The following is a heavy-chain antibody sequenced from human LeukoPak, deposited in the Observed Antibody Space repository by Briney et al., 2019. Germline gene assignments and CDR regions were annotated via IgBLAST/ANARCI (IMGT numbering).Heavy chain of an antibody. J-gene: IGHJ4*02. V-gene: IGHV3-72*01. CDR2: TRNKANSYTT. D-gene: IGHD3-22*01. Sequence: GGSLRLSCAASGFTFSDHYMDWVRQAPGKGLEWVGRTRNKANSYTTEYAASVKGRFTISRDDSKNSLYLQMNSLKTEDTAVYYCARGLEYYDSSGLDYWGQGTLVTVSS. CDR1: GFTFSDHY. CDR3: ARGLEYYDSSGLDY.